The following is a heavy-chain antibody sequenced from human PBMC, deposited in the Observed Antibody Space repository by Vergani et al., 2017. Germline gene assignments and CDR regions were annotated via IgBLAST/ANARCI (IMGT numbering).Heavy chain of an antibody. V-gene: IGHV1-18*01. CDR3: ARSRELLWNYYYGMDV. Sequence: QVQLVQSRAEVKKPGASVKVSCKASGYTFTSYGISWVRQAPGQGLEWMGWISAYNGNTNYVQKLQGRVTMTTDTSTSTAYMELRSLRSDDTAVYYCARSRELLWNYYYGMDVWGQGTTVTVSS. CDR2: ISAYNGNT. CDR1: GYTFTSYG. J-gene: IGHJ6*02. D-gene: IGHD1-26*01.